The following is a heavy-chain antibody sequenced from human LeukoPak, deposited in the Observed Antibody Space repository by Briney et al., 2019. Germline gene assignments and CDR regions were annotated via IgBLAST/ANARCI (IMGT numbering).Heavy chain of an antibody. CDR2: IYTSGST. V-gene: IGHV4-4*07. CDR1: GGSISSYY. D-gene: IGHD3-22*01. CDR3: ARLNVITMIVVAENWFDP. Sequence: SETLSLTCTVSGGSISSYYWSWIRQPAGKGLEWIGRIYTSGSTNYNPSLKSRVTMSVDTSKNQFSLKLSSVTAADTAVYYCARLNVITMIVVAENWFDPWGQGTLVTVSS. J-gene: IGHJ5*02.